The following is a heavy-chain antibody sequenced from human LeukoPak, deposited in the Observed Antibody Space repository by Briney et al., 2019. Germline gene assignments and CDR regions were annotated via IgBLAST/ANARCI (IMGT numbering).Heavy chain of an antibody. CDR3: ARECYASSLDAFDI. CDR1: GGSISSGSYY. V-gene: IGHV4-61*02. D-gene: IGHD3-22*01. CDR2: IYTSGST. J-gene: IGHJ3*02. Sequence: SQTLSLTCTVSGGSISSGSYYWSWIRQPAGRGLEWIGRIYTSGSTNYNPSLKSRVTISVDTSKNQFSLKLSSVTAADTAVYYCARECYASSLDAFDIWGQGTMVTVSS.